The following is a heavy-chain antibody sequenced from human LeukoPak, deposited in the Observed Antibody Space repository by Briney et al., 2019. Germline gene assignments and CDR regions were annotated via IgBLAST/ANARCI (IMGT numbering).Heavy chain of an antibody. Sequence: GGSLRLSCAASEFTFTNYAMSWARQAPGEGLEWVSAISSSGAVTSYTNSVRGRFTISRDNSKNTVYLQMNSLTAEDTAIYYCARNRHDSAQLPFDPWGQGTLVTVSS. D-gene: IGHD3-22*01. CDR3: ARNRHDSAQLPFDP. J-gene: IGHJ5*02. V-gene: IGHV3-23*01. CDR1: EFTFTNYA. CDR2: ISSSGAVT.